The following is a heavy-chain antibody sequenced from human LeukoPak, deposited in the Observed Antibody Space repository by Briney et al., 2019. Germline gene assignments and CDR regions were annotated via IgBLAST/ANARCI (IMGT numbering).Heavy chain of an antibody. CDR2: INPSGGST. CDR1: GYTFTGYY. CDR3: AREYYYDSSGYGDAAFDI. D-gene: IGHD3-22*01. Sequence: ASVKVSCKASGYTFTGYYMHWVRQAPGQGLEWMGIINPSGGSTSYAQKFQGRVTMTRDTSTSTVYMELSSLRSEDTAVYYCAREYYYDSSGYGDAAFDIWGQGTMVTVSS. J-gene: IGHJ3*02. V-gene: IGHV1-46*01.